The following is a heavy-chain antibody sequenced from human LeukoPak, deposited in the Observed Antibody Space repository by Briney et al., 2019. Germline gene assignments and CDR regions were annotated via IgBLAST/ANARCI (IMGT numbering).Heavy chain of an antibody. CDR2: ISLRGRT. J-gene: IGHJ4*02. Sequence: SGTLTLTCGVSGGSISGTNWWSWVRQPPGQGLEGSGVISLRGRTNYNPPVRSRLTMSIDESKNEFSLNLTSVTAGDRGVCVCSRESGPFSPFGFWGQGTLVSVYS. D-gene: IGHD1-26*01. CDR1: GGSISGTNW. CDR3: SRESGPFSPFGF. V-gene: IGHV4-4*02.